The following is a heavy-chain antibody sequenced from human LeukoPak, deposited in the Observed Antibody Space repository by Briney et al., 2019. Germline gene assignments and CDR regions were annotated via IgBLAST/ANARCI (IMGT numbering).Heavy chain of an antibody. CDR1: GGTFSSYA. CDR3: ARGPLIFNIAVAGIPPPTEYYFDY. V-gene: IGHV1-69*01. J-gene: IGHJ4*02. CDR2: LIPIFGTA. D-gene: IGHD6-19*01. Sequence: SVKVSCKASGGTFSSYAISWVRQAPGQGLEWMGGLIPIFGTANYAQKFQGRVTITADESTSTAYMELSSLRSEDTAVYYCARGPLIFNIAVAGIPPPTEYYFDYWGQGTLVTVSS.